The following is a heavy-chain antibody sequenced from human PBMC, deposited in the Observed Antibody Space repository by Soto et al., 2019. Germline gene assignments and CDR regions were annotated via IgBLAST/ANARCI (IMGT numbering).Heavy chain of an antibody. D-gene: IGHD3-16*02. CDR3: SKDLAPYDYVWGSYRY. CDR1: GFTFSSYA. Sequence: PGGSLRLSCAASGFTFSSYAMSWVRQAPGEGLEWVSAISGSGGSTYYADSVKGRFTISRDNSKNTLYLQMNSLRAEDTAVYYCSKDLAPYDYVWGSYRYCGQGTLVTVSS. V-gene: IGHV3-23*01. J-gene: IGHJ4*02. CDR2: ISGSGGST.